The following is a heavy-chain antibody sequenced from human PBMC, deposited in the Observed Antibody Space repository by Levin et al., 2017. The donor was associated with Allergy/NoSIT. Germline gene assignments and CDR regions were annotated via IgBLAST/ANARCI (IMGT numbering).Heavy chain of an antibody. CDR2: INPNSGGT. V-gene: IGHV1-2*02. CDR1: GYTFTGYY. Sequence: GESLKISCKASGYTFTGYYMHWVRQAPGQGLEWMGWINPNSGGTNYAQKFQGRVTMTRDTSISTAYMELSRLRSDDTAVYYCARGDTAMGNFDYWGQGTLVTVSS. J-gene: IGHJ4*02. CDR3: ARGDTAMGNFDY. D-gene: IGHD5-18*01.